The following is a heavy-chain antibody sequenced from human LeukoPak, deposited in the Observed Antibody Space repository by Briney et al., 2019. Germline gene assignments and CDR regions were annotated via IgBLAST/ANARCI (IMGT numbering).Heavy chain of an antibody. CDR1: GYTFTSYG. J-gene: IGHJ4*02. D-gene: IGHD3-10*01. CDR2: ISAYNGNT. Sequence: ASVKVSCKASGYTFTSYGISWVRQAPGQGLEWMGWISAYNGNTNYAQKAQGRVTMTTDTSTSTAYMELRSLRSDDTAVYYCARESMVRGVTPRFGYWGQGTLVTVSS. V-gene: IGHV1-18*01. CDR3: ARESMVRGVTPRFGY.